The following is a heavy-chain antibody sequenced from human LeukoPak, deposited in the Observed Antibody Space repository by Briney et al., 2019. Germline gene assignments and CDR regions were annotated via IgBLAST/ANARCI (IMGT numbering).Heavy chain of an antibody. D-gene: IGHD1-14*01. CDR2: IYYGGNT. J-gene: IGHJ4*02. Sequence: SETLSLTCTVSGVSISSSGYYWGWIRQPPGKGLEWIGSIYYGGNTYYNPSLKSRVTISVDTSKNHFSLKLSSVTAADTAVYYCARRNSGTRQIDFWGQGTLVTVSS. CDR1: GVSISSSGYY. V-gene: IGHV4-39*02. CDR3: ARRNSGTRQIDF.